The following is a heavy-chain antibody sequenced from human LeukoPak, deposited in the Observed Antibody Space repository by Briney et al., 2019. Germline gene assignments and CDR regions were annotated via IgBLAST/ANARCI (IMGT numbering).Heavy chain of an antibody. CDR1: GYTFTSYY. D-gene: IGHD6-13*01. CDR2: INPSGGST. Sequence: ASVKVSCKASGYTFTSYYMHWVRQAPGQGLEWMGIINPSGGSTSYAQKFQGRVTMTTDASTSTAYMELRSLRSDDTAVYYCARLAGIAAGLGYWGQGTLVTVSS. V-gene: IGHV1-46*01. CDR3: ARLAGIAAGLGY. J-gene: IGHJ4*02.